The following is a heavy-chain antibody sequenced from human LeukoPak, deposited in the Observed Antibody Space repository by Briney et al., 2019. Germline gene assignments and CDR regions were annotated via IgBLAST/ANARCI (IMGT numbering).Heavy chain of an antibody. CDR1: GYTFTRYG. CDR2: ISAYNGNT. Sequence: ASVKVSCKASGYTFTRYGISWVRQAPGQGLEWMGWISAYNGNTNYAQKLQGRVTMTTDTSTSTAYMELRSLRSDDTAVYYCARDPGYYDFWSGPPYYFDYWGQGTLVTVSS. V-gene: IGHV1-18*01. D-gene: IGHD3-3*01. J-gene: IGHJ4*02. CDR3: ARDPGYYDFWSGPPYYFDY.